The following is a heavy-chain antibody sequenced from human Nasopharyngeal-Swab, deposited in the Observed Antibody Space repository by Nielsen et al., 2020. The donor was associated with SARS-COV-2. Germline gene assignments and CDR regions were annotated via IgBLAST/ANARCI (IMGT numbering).Heavy chain of an antibody. CDR1: GYSFSNKG. CDR3: AREPDVGGADAFDI. V-gene: IGHV1-8*01. J-gene: IGHJ3*02. Sequence: ASVKVSCKASGYSFSNKGMAWVRQAPGQGLEWMGWMNPNSGNTGYAQKFQGRVTMTRNTSISTAYMELSSLRSEDTAVYYCAREPDVGGADAFDIWGQGTMVTVSS. D-gene: IGHD3-10*01. CDR2: MNPNSGNT.